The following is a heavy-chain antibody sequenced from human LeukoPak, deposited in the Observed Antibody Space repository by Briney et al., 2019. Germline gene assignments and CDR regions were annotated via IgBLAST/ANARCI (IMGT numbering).Heavy chain of an antibody. D-gene: IGHD4-17*01. V-gene: IGHV3-48*03. Sequence: GGSLRLSCTASGFTFSSYEMNWVRQGPGKGLEWVAYISRSGSTIYYADSVKGRFTISRDNAKTSLYLQMNSLRAEDTAVYYCARDQDDYGDYWYFDLWGRGTLVTVSS. J-gene: IGHJ2*01. CDR2: ISRSGSTI. CDR3: ARDQDDYGDYWYFDL. CDR1: GFTFSSYE.